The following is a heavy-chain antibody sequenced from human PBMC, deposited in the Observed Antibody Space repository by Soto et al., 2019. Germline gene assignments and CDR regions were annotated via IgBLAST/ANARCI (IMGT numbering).Heavy chain of an antibody. D-gene: IGHD6-13*01. CDR3: AREDRAAAGNYYYYYMDV. Sequence: PGGSLRLSCAASGFTFSSYSMNWVRQAPGKGLEWVSSISSGSSYIYYADSVKGRFTISRDNAKNSLYLQMNSLRAEDTAVYYCAREDRAAAGNYYYYYMDVWGKGTTVTVSS. CDR1: GFTFSSYS. J-gene: IGHJ6*03. CDR2: ISSGSSYI. V-gene: IGHV3-21*01.